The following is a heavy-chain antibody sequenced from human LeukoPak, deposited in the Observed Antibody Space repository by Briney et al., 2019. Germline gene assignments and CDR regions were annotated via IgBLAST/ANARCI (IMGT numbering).Heavy chain of an antibody. CDR2: ISGSSTSI. D-gene: IGHD3-3*01. CDR3: ATLGLGRFFTGEGGY. Sequence: GGSLRLSCAASGFTFSSYAMSWVRQAPGKGLEWVSVISGSSTSISHADSVKGRFTISRDNSKNTLFLQTNSLRAEDSAVYYCATLGLGRFFTGEGGYWGQGTLVTVSS. J-gene: IGHJ4*02. V-gene: IGHV3-23*01. CDR1: GFTFSSYA.